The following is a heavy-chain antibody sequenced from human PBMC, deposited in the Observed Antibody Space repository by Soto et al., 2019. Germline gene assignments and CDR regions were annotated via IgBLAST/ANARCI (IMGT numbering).Heavy chain of an antibody. V-gene: IGHV3-30*18. J-gene: IGHJ4*02. CDR1: GFTFSSYG. CDR2: ISYDGSNK. CDR3: AKGDLGATLYY. D-gene: IGHD1-26*01. Sequence: QVQLVASGGGVVQPGRSLRLSCAASGFTFSSYGMHWVRQAPGKGLEWVAVISYDGSNKYYADSVKGRFTISRDNSKNTLYLQMNSLRAEDTAVYYCAKGDLGATLYYWGQGTLVTVSS.